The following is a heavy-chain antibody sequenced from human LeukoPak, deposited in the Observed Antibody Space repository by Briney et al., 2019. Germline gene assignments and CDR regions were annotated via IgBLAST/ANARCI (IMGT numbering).Heavy chain of an antibody. CDR2: IYYSGST. V-gene: IGHV4-61*01. CDR1: GGSVSSGSYY. CDR3: ARAHYGDCLDY. Sequence: PSETLSLTCTVYGGSVSSGSYYWSWLRQPPGKGLQWIGYIYYSGSTNYNPSLKSRVTISVDTSKNQFSLKLSSVTAADTAVYYCARAHYGDCLDYWGQGTLVTVSS. J-gene: IGHJ4*02. D-gene: IGHD4-17*01.